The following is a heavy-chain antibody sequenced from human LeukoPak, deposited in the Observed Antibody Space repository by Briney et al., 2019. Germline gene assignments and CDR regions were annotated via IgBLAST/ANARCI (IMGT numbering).Heavy chain of an antibody. CDR3: ARTTVTTFSWFDP. J-gene: IGHJ5*02. CDR2: IYYSGST. Sequence: SETLSLTCTVSGGSISSSSYYWGWIRQPPGKGLGWIGYIYYSGSTNYNPSLKSRVTISVDTSKNQFSLKLNSVTPEDTAVYYCARTTVTTFSWFDPWGQGTLVTVSS. V-gene: IGHV4-61*05. CDR1: GGSISSSSYY. D-gene: IGHD4-17*01.